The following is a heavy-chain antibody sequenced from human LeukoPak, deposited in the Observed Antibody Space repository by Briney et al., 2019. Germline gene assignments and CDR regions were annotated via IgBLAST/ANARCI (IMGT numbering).Heavy chain of an antibody. J-gene: IGHJ5*02. D-gene: IGHD4-17*01. CDR1: GYTFTGYY. V-gene: IGHV1-2*02. CDR2: INPNSGGT. CDR3: ARVGINDYGDYTQYL. Sequence: GASVKVSCKASGYTFTGYYMHWVRQAPGQGLEWMGWINPNSGGTNYAQKFQGRVTMTRDTSISTAYMELSRLRSDDTAVYYCARVGINDYGDYTQYLWGQGTLVTVSS.